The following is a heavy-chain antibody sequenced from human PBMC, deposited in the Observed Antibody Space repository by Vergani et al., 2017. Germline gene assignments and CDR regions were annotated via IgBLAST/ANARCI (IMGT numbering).Heavy chain of an antibody. CDR2: INPNSGGT. CDR3: ARVSTVVTPRYRYFDL. CDR1: GYTFTGYY. V-gene: IGHV1-2*02. D-gene: IGHD4-23*01. Sequence: QVQLVQSGAEVKKPGASVKVSCKASGYTFTGYYMHWVRQAPGQGLEWMGWINPNSGGTNYAQKFQGRVTMTRDTSISTAYMELSRLRSDDTAVYYCARVSTVVTPRYRYFDLWGRGTLVTVSS. J-gene: IGHJ2*01.